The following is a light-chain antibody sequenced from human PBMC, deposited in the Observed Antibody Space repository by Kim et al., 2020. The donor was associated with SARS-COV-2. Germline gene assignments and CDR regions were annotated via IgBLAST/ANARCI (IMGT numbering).Light chain of an antibody. V-gene: IGLV1-40*01. CDR1: SSNPVAGDD. J-gene: IGLJ2*01. CDR2: GNS. Sequence: QRADISCSGGSSNPVAGDDVHWYQQLPGTAPKLLIYGNSNRPSGVPDRFSCSKSGTSASLAITGLQAEDEADYYCQSYDSSLSGVVFGGGTQLTVL. CDR3: QSYDSSLSGVV.